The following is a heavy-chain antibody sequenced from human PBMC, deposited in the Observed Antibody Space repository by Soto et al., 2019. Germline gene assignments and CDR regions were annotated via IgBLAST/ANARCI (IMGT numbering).Heavy chain of an antibody. Sequence: EVQLVESGGGLVQPGGSLRLSCAASGFTFSSYWMHWVRQAPGKGLVWVSRINSDGSSTSYADSVKGRFTISRDNAKNTLYLQMNSLRAEDTVVYYWARDTGYSGYGPDYWGQGTLVTVSS. V-gene: IGHV3-74*01. CDR3: ARDTGYSGYGPDY. CDR2: INSDGSST. J-gene: IGHJ4*02. CDR1: GFTFSSYW. D-gene: IGHD5-12*01.